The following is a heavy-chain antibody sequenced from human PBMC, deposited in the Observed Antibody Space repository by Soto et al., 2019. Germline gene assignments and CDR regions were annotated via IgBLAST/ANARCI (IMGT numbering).Heavy chain of an antibody. CDR2: IYYSGST. D-gene: IGHD2-2*01. CDR3: ARLTRIPAANDIFLFDY. V-gene: IGHV4-59*08. CDR1: GGSISSYY. J-gene: IGHJ4*02. Sequence: SEPLSLTCTVSGGSISSYYWSWIRQPPGKGLEWIGYIYYSGSTNYNPSLKSRVTISVDTSKNQFSLKLSSVTAADTAVYYCARLTRIPAANDIFLFDYWGQGTLVTVSS.